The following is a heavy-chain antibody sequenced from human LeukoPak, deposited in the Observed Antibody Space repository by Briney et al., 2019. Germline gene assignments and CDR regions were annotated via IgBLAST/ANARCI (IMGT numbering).Heavy chain of an antibody. CDR3: ARDTRRRSSGPTRSFDY. CDR1: GGSFSGYY. CDR2: IYHSGST. Sequence: SETLSLTCAVYGGSFSGYYWSWIRQPPGKGLEWIGSIYHSGSTYYNPSLKSRVTISVDTSKNQFSLKLSSVTAADTAVYYCARDTRRRSSGPTRSFDYWGQGTLVTVSS. J-gene: IGHJ4*02. D-gene: IGHD6-19*01. V-gene: IGHV4-34*01.